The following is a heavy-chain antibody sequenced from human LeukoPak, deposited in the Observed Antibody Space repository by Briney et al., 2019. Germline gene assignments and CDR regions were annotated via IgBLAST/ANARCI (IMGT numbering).Heavy chain of an antibody. D-gene: IGHD1-1*01. CDR1: GYTFSSYD. J-gene: IGHJ4*02. CDR3: ATGPLEPYLDY. CDR2: MNPNSGDR. V-gene: IGHV1-8*02. Sequence: ASVKVSCKASGYTFSSYDINWVRQATGQGLEWMGWMNPNSGDRGYAQKFQGRVTMTEDTSTDTAYMELSSLRSEDTAVYYCATGPLEPYLDYWGQGTLVTVSS.